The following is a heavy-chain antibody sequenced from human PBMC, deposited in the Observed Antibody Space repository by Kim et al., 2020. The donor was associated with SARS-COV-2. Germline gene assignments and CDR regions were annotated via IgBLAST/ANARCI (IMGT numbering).Heavy chain of an antibody. CDR3: ARDTWEARD. V-gene: IGHV4-31*01. Sequence: GTTYSNPSLNSQVTNSVDTSKNQFSLKLSAVTAADTAVYYCARDTWEARDWGQGTLVTVSS. CDR2: GTT. D-gene: IGHD1-26*01. J-gene: IGHJ4*02.